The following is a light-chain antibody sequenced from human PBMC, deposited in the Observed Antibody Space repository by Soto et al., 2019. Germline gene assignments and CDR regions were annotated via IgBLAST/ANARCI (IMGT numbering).Light chain of an antibody. Sequence: DIQMTQSPSTLSASVGDRVTITCRASQSISSWLAWYQQKPGKAPKLLIYDASSLESGVPSRFSGSGSGTEFTLTIRSLQPDDFATYYCQQYNSYVYTFCQGTKLEIK. CDR2: DAS. V-gene: IGKV1-5*01. CDR1: QSISSW. J-gene: IGKJ2*01. CDR3: QQYNSYVYT.